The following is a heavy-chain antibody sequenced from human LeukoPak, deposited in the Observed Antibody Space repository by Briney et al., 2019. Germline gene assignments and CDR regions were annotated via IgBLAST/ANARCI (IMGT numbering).Heavy chain of an antibody. CDR1: GYTFTDYY. CDR2: INPNSGGT. CDR3: ARGRRSLVVVNDAFDI. D-gene: IGHD3-22*01. J-gene: IGHJ3*02. Sequence: ASVKVSCKASGYTFTDYYMHWVRQAGGQGLEWMGWINPNSGGTDYAQRFQGRVTMTMDTSISTAYMELGSLTSDDTAVYFCARGRRSLVVVNDAFDIWGQGTMVTVSS. V-gene: IGHV1-2*02.